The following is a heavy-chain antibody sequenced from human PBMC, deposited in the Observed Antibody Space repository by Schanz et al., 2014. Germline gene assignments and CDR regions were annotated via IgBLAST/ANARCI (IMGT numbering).Heavy chain of an antibody. V-gene: IGHV3-74*02. CDR1: GFTATSPW. D-gene: IGHD3-10*01. J-gene: IGHJ6*02. CDR3: ARSGVDV. Sequence: EVQLVESGGGLVKPGGSLRLSCAASGFTATSPWMHWVRQAPGKGLVWISRINDDGSSATYADSVKGRFTISRDNAKNTLYLQMNSLRAEDTAVYYCARSGVDVWGQGTTVTVSS. CDR2: INDDGSSA.